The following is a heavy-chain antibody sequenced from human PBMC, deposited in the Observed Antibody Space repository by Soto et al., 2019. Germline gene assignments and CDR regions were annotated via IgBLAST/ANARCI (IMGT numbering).Heavy chain of an antibody. V-gene: IGHV4-31*11. CDR2: FSHSGST. CDR1: GGSLRSATYY. D-gene: IGHD1-1*01. J-gene: IGHJ3*02. CDR3: AREETGNDALDI. Sequence: SETLSLTCAVSGGSLRSATYYWSWIRQHPGKGLEWIGYFSHSGSTYYKPSLRSRVTISLDTSKNQFSLNLRSVTDADTAIYYCAREETGNDALDIWGPGTLVTVSS.